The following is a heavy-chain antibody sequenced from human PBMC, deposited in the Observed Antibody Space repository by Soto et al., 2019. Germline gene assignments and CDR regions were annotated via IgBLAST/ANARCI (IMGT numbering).Heavy chain of an antibody. V-gene: IGHV3-23*01. D-gene: IGHD2-21*01. J-gene: IGHJ1*01. CDR3: ARRALSGDADC. CDR2: ISGSGGKT. Sequence: GGSLRLSCAASEFTFSSYAMTWVRQAPGKGLEWVSAISGSGGKTYYADPVKGRFTISRDNSKNTLYLQMNSLRAEDTAVYYCARRALSGDADCWGEGTRVTVSS. CDR1: EFTFSSYA.